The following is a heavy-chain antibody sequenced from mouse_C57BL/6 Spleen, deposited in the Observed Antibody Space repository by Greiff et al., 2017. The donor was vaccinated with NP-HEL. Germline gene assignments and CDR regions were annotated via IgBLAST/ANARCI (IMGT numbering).Heavy chain of an antibody. CDR3: ASGEIYYGYWYFDV. CDR2: ISYDGSN. Sequence: EVQLVESGPGLVKPSQSLSLTCSVTGYSITSGYYWNWIRQFPGNKLEWMGYISYDGSNNYNPSLKNRISITRDTSKNQFFLKLNSVTTEDTATYYCASGEIYYGYWYFDVWGTGTTVTVSS. D-gene: IGHD1-1*01. J-gene: IGHJ1*03. V-gene: IGHV3-6*01. CDR1: GYSITSGYY.